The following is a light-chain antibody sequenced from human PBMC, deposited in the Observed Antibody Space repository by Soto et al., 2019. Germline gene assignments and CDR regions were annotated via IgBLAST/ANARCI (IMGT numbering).Light chain of an antibody. J-gene: IGLJ1*01. CDR2: GVT. Sequence: QSALTQPTSVSGSPGQSITISCTGNHNDIGTYDYVSWYQQHPGRAPRLLIHGVTTRPSGISGRFSASKSGLTASLTISGLQPEDEADYYCSSYTNINTRACVFGTGTKVTVL. CDR1: HNDIGTYDY. CDR3: SSYTNINTRACV. V-gene: IGLV2-14*03.